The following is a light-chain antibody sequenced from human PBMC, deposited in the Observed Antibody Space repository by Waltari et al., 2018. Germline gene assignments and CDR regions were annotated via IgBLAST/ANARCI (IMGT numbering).Light chain of an antibody. CDR1: SSHIGSTY. CDR2: RNT. J-gene: IGLJ3*02. V-gene: IGLV1-47*01. CDR3: AAWDDSLSGWV. Sequence: QSVLTHPPSASGTPGQRVTISCSGTSSHIGSTYVYWYPQLPGTAPKLLLYRNTQRPSGVPDRCSGSKSGTSASLAISGLRSEDEADYYCAAWDDSLSGWVFGGGTKLTVL.